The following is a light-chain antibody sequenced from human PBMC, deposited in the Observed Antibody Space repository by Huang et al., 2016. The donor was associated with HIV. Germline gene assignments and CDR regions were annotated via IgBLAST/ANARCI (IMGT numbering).Light chain of an antibody. CDR2: AAS. CDR3: LQLNSYPGT. CDR1: QDISSY. V-gene: IGKV1-9*01. Sequence: IQLTQSPSSLSASVGDRVTITCRASQDISSYLAWYQQKPGKAPKLLIYAASTLGSGVPSRFNGSGSGTEFTLTINNLQPEDFATYYCLQLNSYPGTFGPGTNVDV. J-gene: IGKJ3*01.